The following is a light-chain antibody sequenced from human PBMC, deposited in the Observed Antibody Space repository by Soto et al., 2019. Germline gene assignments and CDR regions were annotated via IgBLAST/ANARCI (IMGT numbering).Light chain of an antibody. CDR3: QQYGSLWT. CDR1: QSVSSSY. Sequence: EIVLTQSPGTLSLSPGERATLSCRASQSVSSSYLAWYQQKPGQAPRLLIYGASSGVTGIPDRFSGSGSGTDFTLTISRLEPEDCAVYYCQQYGSLWTFGQGTKVEIK. J-gene: IGKJ1*01. CDR2: GAS. V-gene: IGKV3-20*01.